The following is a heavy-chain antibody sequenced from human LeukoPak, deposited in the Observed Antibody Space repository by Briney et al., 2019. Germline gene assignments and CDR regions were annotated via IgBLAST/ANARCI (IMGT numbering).Heavy chain of an antibody. Sequence: GRSLRLSCAASGITFSSYGMHWVRQAPGKGLEWVAVIWYDGSNKYYADSVKGRFTISRDNSKNTLYLQMSSLRAEDTAVYYCARSDYDFWSNSTNEIDYWGQGTLVTVSS. V-gene: IGHV3-33*01. CDR3: ARSDYDFWSNSTNEIDY. CDR1: GITFSSYG. J-gene: IGHJ4*02. D-gene: IGHD3-3*01. CDR2: IWYDGSNK.